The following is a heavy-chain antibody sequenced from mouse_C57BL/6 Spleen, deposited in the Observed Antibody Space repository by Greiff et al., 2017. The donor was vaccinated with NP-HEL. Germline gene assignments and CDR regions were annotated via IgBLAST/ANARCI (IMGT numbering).Heavy chain of an antibody. J-gene: IGHJ4*01. CDR3: TTEDYSNPTY. V-gene: IGHV14-4*01. D-gene: IGHD2-5*01. CDR1: GFNIKDDY. Sequence: EVQLQQSGAELVRPGASVKLSCTASGFNIKDDYMHWVKQRPEQGLEWIGWIDPENGDTEYASKFQGKATITADTSSNTAYLQLSSLTSEDTAVYYCTTEDYSNPTYWGQGTSVTVSS. CDR2: IDPENGDT.